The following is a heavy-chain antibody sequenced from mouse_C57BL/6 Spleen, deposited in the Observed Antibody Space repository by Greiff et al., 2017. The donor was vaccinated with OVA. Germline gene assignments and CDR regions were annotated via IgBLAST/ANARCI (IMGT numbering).Heavy chain of an antibody. CDR3: TREVGSSYDY. Sequence: DVMLVESGEGLVKPGGSLKLSCAASGFTFSSYAMSWVRQTPEKRLEWVAYISSGGDYIYYADTVKGRFTISRDNARNTLYLQMSSLKSEDTAMYYCTREVGSSYDYWGQGTTLTVSS. J-gene: IGHJ2*01. D-gene: IGHD1-1*01. CDR2: ISSGGDYI. CDR1: GFTFSSYA. V-gene: IGHV5-9-1*02.